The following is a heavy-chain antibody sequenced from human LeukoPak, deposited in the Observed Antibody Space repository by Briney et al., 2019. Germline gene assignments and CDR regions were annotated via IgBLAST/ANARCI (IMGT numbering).Heavy chain of an antibody. D-gene: IGHD6-19*01. V-gene: IGHV4-34*01. CDR2: INHSGST. Sequence: PSETLSLTCAVYGGSFSGYYWSWIRQPPGKGLEWIGEINHSGSTNYNPSLKSRVTISVDTSKNQFSLKLSSVTAADTAVYYCARGWRWLALGGMDVWGQGTTVTVSS. CDR1: GGSFSGYY. J-gene: IGHJ6*02. CDR3: ARGWRWLALGGMDV.